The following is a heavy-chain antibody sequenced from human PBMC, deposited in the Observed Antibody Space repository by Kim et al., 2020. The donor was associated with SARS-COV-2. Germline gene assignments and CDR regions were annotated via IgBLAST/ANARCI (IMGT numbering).Heavy chain of an antibody. CDR1: GVSISAYY. Sequence: SETLSLTCRVSGVSISAYYWSWIRQPPVKGLEWIAFIHYSGSTNYNPSLENRVTTLVDTSKNQFSLQLTSVTAADTAVYFCARPRDTFDAFDIWGQGTMVAVSS. CDR3: ARPRDTFDAFDI. D-gene: IGHD2-2*02. V-gene: IGHV4-59*01. J-gene: IGHJ3*02. CDR2: IHYSGST.